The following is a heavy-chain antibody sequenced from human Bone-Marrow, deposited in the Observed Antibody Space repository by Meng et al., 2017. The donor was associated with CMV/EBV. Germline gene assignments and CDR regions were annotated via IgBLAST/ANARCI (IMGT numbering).Heavy chain of an antibody. D-gene: IGHD3-3*01. CDR3: ARARNDFWSGYSWFDP. Sequence: GSISRSSYYWGWIRQPPGKGLEWIGSIYYSGSTYYNPSLKSRVTISVDTSKNQFSLKLSSVTAADTAVYYCARARNDFWSGYSWFDPWGQGTLVTVSS. V-gene: IGHV4-39*07. J-gene: IGHJ5*02. CDR2: IYYSGST. CDR1: GSISRSSYY.